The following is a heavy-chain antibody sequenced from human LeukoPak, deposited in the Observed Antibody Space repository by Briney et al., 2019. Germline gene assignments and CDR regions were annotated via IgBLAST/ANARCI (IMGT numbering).Heavy chain of an antibody. J-gene: IGHJ6*03. V-gene: IGHV1-18*01. Sequence: GPVKVSCKASGYTFTSYGISWVRQAPGQGLEWMGWISAYNGNTNYAQKLQGRVTMTTDTSTSTAYMELRSLRSDDTAVYYCARAGQWLVGVYYYYYMDVWGKGTTVTISS. CDR3: ARAGQWLVGVYYYYYMDV. D-gene: IGHD6-19*01. CDR1: GYTFTSYG. CDR2: ISAYNGNT.